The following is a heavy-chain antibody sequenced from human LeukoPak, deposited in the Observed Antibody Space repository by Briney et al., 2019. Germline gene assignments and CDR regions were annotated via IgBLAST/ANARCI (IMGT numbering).Heavy chain of an antibody. D-gene: IGHD4-17*01. CDR2: ILFDGSNK. V-gene: IGHV3-33*06. J-gene: IGHJ4*02. CDR3: AKVGDGDYYLDD. CDR1: EFTFSRYG. Sequence: PGGSRRLSCAASEFTFSRYGMHWVGQAPGKGLEWVAVILFDGSNKYYADSVKGRFTISRDNSKNTLYLQMNSLRAEDTAVYYCAKVGDGDYYLDDWGQGTLVTVSS.